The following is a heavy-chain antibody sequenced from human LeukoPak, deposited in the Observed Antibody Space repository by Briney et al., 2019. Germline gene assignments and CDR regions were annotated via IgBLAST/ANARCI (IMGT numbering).Heavy chain of an antibody. V-gene: IGHV3-9*01. D-gene: IGHD5-18*01. CDR3: AKGSYSYGTYYFDY. J-gene: IGHJ4*02. CDR1: GFTFDDYA. CDR2: ISWNSGSI. Sequence: GGSLRLSCAASGFTFDDYAMHWVRQAPGKGLEWVSGISWNSGSISYADSVKGRFTISRDNAKNSLYLQMNSLRAEDTALYYCAKGSYSYGTYYFDYWGQGTLVTVSS.